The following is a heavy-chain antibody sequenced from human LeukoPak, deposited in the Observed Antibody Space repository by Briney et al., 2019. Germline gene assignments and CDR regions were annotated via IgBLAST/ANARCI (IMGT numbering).Heavy chain of an antibody. CDR2: ISSSSSYI. D-gene: IGHD2-15*01. V-gene: IGHV3-21*01. J-gene: IGHJ4*02. CDR1: GFTFSSYS. CDR3: ARVRCSGGSCYFDY. Sequence: PGGSLRLSCAASGFTFSSYSMNWVRQAPGKGLEWVSSISSSSSYIYYADSVKGLFTISRDNAKNSLYLQMNSLRAEDTAVYYCARVRCSGGSCYFDYWGQGTLVTVSS.